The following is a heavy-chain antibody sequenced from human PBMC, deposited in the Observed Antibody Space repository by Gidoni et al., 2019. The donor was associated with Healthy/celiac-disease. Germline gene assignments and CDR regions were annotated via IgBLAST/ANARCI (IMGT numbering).Heavy chain of an antibody. V-gene: IGHV3-21*01. J-gene: IGHJ4*02. Sequence: SSYSMNWVRQAPGKGLEWVSSISSSSSYIYYADSVKGRFTISRDNAKNSLYLQMNSLRAEDTAVYYCAREGEDGYNLFDYWGQGTLVTVSS. CDR2: ISSSSSYI. D-gene: IGHD5-12*01. CDR3: AREGEDGYNLFDY. CDR1: SSYS.